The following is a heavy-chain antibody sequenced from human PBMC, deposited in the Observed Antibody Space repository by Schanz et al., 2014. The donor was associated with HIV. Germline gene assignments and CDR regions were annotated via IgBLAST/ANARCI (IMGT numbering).Heavy chain of an antibody. D-gene: IGHD3-10*01. CDR3: TSGSFEFGDLLDDYYYDAMDV. J-gene: IGHJ6*02. CDR2: IIPIIGTA. Sequence: QVQLVQSGAEVKKPGSSVKVSCKASGGTFSSSAISWVRQAPGQGLEWMAGIIPIIGTADYAQKFQGRVTITADKSTSTLYLELSSLRSEDTAVYYCTSGSFEFGDLLDDYYYDAMDVWGQGTTVTVSS. V-gene: IGHV1-69*06. CDR1: GGTFSSSA.